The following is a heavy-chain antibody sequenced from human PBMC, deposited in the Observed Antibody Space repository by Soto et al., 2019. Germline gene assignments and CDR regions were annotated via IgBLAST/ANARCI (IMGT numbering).Heavy chain of an antibody. J-gene: IGHJ4*02. CDR2: ISSSSSYI. CDR3: ARGGVGATIDY. CDR1: GFTFSSYS. D-gene: IGHD1-26*01. Sequence: EVQLVESGGGLVKPGGSLRLACAASGFTFSSYSMNWVRQAPGKGLEWVSSISSSSSYIYYADSVKGRFTISRDNAKNSLYLQMNSLRAEDTAVYYCARGGVGATIDYWGQGTLVTVSS. V-gene: IGHV3-21*01.